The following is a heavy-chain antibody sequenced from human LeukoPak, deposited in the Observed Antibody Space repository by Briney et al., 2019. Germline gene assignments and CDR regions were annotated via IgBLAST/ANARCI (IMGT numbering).Heavy chain of an antibody. Sequence: SETLSLTCSVSGGSISSNVYYWGWIRQPPGKGPEWIGSVYYIGSTFYNPSLKSRLTISIDTSKNQFSLKLRSVTAADTAVYYCAREDAEQMDDSFDIWGQGTMVTVSS. D-gene: IGHD1-26*01. CDR2: VYYIGST. CDR1: GGSISSNVYY. V-gene: IGHV4-39*07. CDR3: AREDAEQMDDSFDI. J-gene: IGHJ3*02.